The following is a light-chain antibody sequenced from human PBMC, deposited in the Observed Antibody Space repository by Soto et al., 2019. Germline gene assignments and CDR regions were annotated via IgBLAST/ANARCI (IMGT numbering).Light chain of an antibody. CDR1: SSDVGGYNY. CDR2: DVS. J-gene: IGLJ1*01. V-gene: IGLV2-14*01. CDR3: SSYTSSSTL. Sequence: QSALTQPASVSGSHGQSITISCTGTSSDVGGYNYVSWYQQHPGKAPKLMIYDVSNRPSGVSNRFSGSKSGNTASLTISGLQAEDEADYYCSSYTSSSTLFGTGTNLTVL.